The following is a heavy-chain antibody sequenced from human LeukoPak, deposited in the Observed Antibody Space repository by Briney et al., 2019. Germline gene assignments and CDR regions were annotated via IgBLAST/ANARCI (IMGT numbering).Heavy chain of an antibody. CDR2: INPNSGGT. D-gene: IGHD2-15*01. CDR3: AGDLYCSGGSCYPR. Sequence: GASVKVSCKASGYTFTGYYMHWVRQAPGQGLEWMGWINPNSGGTNYAQKFQGRVTMTRDTSISTAYMELSRLRSDDTAVYYCAGDLYCSGGSCYPRWGQGTLVTVSS. J-gene: IGHJ4*02. CDR1: GYTFTGYY. V-gene: IGHV1-2*02.